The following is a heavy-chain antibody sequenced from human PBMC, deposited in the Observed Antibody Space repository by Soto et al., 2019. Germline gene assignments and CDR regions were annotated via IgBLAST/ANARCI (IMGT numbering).Heavy chain of an antibody. V-gene: IGHV3-30*18. Sequence: HPGGSLRLSCAASGFTFSSYGMHWVRQAPGKGLEWVAVISYDGSNKYYADSVKGRFTISRDNSKNTLYLQMNSLRAEDTAVYYCAKDYDDPLTIFGVVIIPLLPTDVWGKGTTVTVSS. J-gene: IGHJ6*04. D-gene: IGHD3-3*01. CDR1: GFTFSSYG. CDR3: AKDYDDPLTIFGVVIIPLLPTDV. CDR2: ISYDGSNK.